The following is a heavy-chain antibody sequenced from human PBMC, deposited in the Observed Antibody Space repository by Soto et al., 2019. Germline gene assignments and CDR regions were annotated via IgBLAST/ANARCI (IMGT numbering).Heavy chain of an antibody. J-gene: IGHJ6*02. CDR1: GYTFTSYG. D-gene: IGHD4-17*01. V-gene: IGHV1-18*04. CDR3: PTEPRLPRSMDV. CDR2: ISAYNGNT. Sequence: ASVKVSCKASGYTFTSYGISWVRQAPGQGLEWMGWISAYNGNTNYAQKLQGRVTMTTDTSPSTAYMELRTPRPDAPAVYYCPTEPRLPRSMDVWGQGTTVTVSS.